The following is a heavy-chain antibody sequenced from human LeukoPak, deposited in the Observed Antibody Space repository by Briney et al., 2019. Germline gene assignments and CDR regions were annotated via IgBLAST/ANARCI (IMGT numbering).Heavy chain of an antibody. J-gene: IGHJ4*02. D-gene: IGHD6-19*01. CDR1: GGSISSYY. CDR3: ARAVMVAVAGGRFDY. CDR2: IYYSGTS. Sequence: SETLALTCTVSGGSISSYYWSWIRQPAGKGLEWIGSIYYSGTSYYNPSLTSRVTISVDTSNNQFSLKLTSVTAADTAVYYCARAVMVAVAGGRFDYWGQGTLVTVSS. V-gene: IGHV4-4*07.